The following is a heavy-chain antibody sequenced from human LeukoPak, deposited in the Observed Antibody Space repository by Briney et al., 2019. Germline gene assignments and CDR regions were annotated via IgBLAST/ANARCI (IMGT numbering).Heavy chain of an antibody. D-gene: IGHD6-19*01. Sequence: PGGSLRLSCAASGFTFSSYTMNWVRQAPGKGLEWVSSISSTSTYIYYADSVKGRFTISRDNAKNSLYLQMNSLRAEDTAVYYCARDAIERAVAGYWYFDLWGRGTLVTVSS. V-gene: IGHV3-21*06. CDR3: ARDAIERAVAGYWYFDL. CDR1: GFTFSSYT. CDR2: ISSTSTYI. J-gene: IGHJ2*01.